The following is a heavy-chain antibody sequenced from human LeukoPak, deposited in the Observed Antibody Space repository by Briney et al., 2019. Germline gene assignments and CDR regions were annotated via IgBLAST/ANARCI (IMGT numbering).Heavy chain of an antibody. CDR2: ISYDGSNK. D-gene: IGHD6-19*01. CDR3: ATSVAGTGDWFDP. V-gene: IGHV3-30-3*01. CDR1: GFTFSSYA. J-gene: IGHJ5*02. Sequence: GGSLRLSCAASGFTFSSYAMHWVRQAPGKGLEWVAVISYDGSNKYYADSVKGRFTISRDNSKNTLYLQMNSLRAEDTAVYYCATSVAGTGDWFDPWGQGTLVTVSS.